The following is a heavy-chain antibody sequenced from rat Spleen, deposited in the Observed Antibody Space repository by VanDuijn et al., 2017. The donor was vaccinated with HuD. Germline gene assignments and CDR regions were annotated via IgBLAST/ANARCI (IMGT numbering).Heavy chain of an antibody. D-gene: IGHD1-2*01. CDR2: INNAGST. J-gene: IGHJ4*01. Sequence: EVQLQESGPGLVKPSQSLSLTCSVTGYSITRSYRWSWIRKFPGNKLEWMGYINNAGSTNYNPSLTSRISISRGTSENQFFLQVNSVTTEDTGTYYCTRSIYYYGSYVMDAWGQGSSVTVSS. CDR3: TRSIYYYGSYVMDA. CDR1: GYSITRSYR. V-gene: IGHV3-3*01.